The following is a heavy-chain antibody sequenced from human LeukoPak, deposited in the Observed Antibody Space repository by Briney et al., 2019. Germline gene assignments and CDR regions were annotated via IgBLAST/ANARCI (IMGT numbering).Heavy chain of an antibody. CDR2: INHSGST. CDR1: GGSFSGYY. Sequence: SETLSLTCAVYGGSFSGYYWSWIRQPPGKGLEWIGEINHSGSTNYNPSLKSRVTISVDTSKNQFSLKLSSVTAADTAVHYCARVGVEMATIGDYYFDYWGQGTLVTVSS. J-gene: IGHJ4*02. CDR3: ARVGVEMATIGDYYFDY. V-gene: IGHV4-34*01. D-gene: IGHD5-24*01.